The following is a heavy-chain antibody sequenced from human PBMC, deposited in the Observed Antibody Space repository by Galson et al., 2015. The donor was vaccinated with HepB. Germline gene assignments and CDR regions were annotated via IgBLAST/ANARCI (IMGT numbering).Heavy chain of an antibody. CDR3: AREPGRIHYYDSSGYFDY. CDR1: GYTFTSYG. V-gene: IGHV1-18*01. CDR2: ISAYNGNT. Sequence: SVKVSCKASGYTFTSYGISWVRQAPGQGLEWMGWISAYNGNTNYAQKLQGRVTMTTDTSTSTAYMELRSLRSDDTAVYYCAREPGRIHYYDSSGYFDYWGQGTLVTVSS. D-gene: IGHD3-22*01. J-gene: IGHJ4*02.